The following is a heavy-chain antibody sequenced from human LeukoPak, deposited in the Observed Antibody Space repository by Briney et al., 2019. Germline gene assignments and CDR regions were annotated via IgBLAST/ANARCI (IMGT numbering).Heavy chain of an antibody. CDR1: GFTFSSYW. Sequence: GRSLRLSCAASGFTFSSYWMSWVRQAPGKGLEWVANIKQDGSEKYYVDSVKGRFTISRDNAENSLYLQMNGLRAEDTAVYYCARDALAVAGNVRDDFDYWGQGTLVTVSS. CDR3: ARDALAVAGNVRDDFDY. J-gene: IGHJ4*02. V-gene: IGHV3-7*01. D-gene: IGHD6-19*01. CDR2: IKQDGSEK.